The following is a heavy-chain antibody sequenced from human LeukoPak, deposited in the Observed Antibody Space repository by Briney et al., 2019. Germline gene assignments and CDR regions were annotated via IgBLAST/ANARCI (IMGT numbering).Heavy chain of an antibody. Sequence: SETLSLTCTVSGGSMSSYYWSWIRQPPGKGLEWIGYIYYSGSTSYNPSLKSRVTISVDTSKNQFSLKLSSVTAADTAVYYCARDIVVVGFDYWGQGTLVTVSS. J-gene: IGHJ4*02. CDR2: IYYSGST. CDR3: ARDIVVVGFDY. V-gene: IGHV4-59*12. CDR1: GGSMSSYY. D-gene: IGHD2-2*01.